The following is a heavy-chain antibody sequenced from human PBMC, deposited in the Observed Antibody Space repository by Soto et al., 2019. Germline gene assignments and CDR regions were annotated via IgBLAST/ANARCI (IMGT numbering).Heavy chain of an antibody. V-gene: IGHV1-46*03. CDR1: GDTLSTYY. D-gene: IGHD3-22*01. CDR3: ARGVGYSDSSRYPFDY. CDR2: INPRSGKT. J-gene: IGHJ4*02. Sequence: VQLVQSGAEVKRPGASVKISCKASGDTLSTYYMHWARQAPGQGLEWMGIINPRSGKTNYPQKFQGRVTMTRDTSTTTVYMELSTLRSEDTAMYYCARGVGYSDSSRYPFDYWGQGTLVTVSS.